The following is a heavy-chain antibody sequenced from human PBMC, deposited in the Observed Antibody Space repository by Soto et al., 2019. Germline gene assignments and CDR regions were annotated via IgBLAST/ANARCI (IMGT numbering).Heavy chain of an antibody. J-gene: IGHJ5*02. V-gene: IGHV4-59*12. CDR2: IYYSGST. CDR1: GGSISSYY. CDR3: ARDLDIAAAGNWFDP. Sequence: SETLSLTCTVSGGSISSYYWSWIRQPPGKGLEWIGYIYYSGSTNYNPSLKSRVTISVDTSKNQFSLKLSSVTAADTAVYYCARDLDIAAAGNWFDPWGQGTLVTVSS. D-gene: IGHD6-13*01.